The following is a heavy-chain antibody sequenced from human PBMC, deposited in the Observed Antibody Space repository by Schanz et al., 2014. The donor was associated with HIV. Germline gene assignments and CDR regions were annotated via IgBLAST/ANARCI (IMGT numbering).Heavy chain of an antibody. CDR3: AKPEYDSSGNSQTHFDY. CDR2: ISESGGRT. Sequence: EVQLLESGGGLVQPGGSLRLSCAVSGFTITSYGMSWVRQAPGKGLEWVSTISESGGRTYYADSVNGRFTISRDNSKNTLSLQMTALRTEDTAIYYCAKPEYDSSGNSQTHFDYWGQGTLVSVSS. CDR1: GFTITSYG. V-gene: IGHV3-23*01. J-gene: IGHJ4*02. D-gene: IGHD3-22*01.